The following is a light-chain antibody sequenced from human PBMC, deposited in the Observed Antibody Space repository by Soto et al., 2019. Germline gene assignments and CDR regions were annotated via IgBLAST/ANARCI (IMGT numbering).Light chain of an antibody. V-gene: IGKV2-30*01. CDR1: QSLVYSDGNAY. CDR2: RAS. J-gene: IGKJ1*01. Sequence: DVVMTQSPLSLPVTLGQPASISCRSSQSLVYSDGNAYLNWFQQRPGQSPRRLIYRASNRDSGVPDRFSGSGSGTDCTLKISRVEAEDVGIYYCMQGTHWPPTFGQGTKVEVK. CDR3: MQGTHWPPT.